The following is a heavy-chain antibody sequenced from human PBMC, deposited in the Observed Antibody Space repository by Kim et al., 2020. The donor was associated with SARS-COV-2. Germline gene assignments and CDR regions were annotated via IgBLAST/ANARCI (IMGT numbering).Heavy chain of an antibody. CDR3: ERAGIAAAGSGGRGYYY. CDR1: GFTFSSYS. J-gene: IGHJ6*01. Sequence: GGSLRLSCAASGFTFSSYSMNWVRQAPGKGLEWVSSISSSSSYIYYADSVKGRFTISKDNDKNSLYLQMKSLRAEDTAVYYCERAGIAAAGSGGRGYYY. CDR2: ISSSSSYI. D-gene: IGHD6-13*01. V-gene: IGHV3-21*01.